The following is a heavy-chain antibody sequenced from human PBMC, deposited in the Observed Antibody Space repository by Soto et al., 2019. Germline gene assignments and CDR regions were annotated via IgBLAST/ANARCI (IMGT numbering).Heavy chain of an antibody. CDR3: ARGGHDSSADALDF. CDR1: SYTFTSFG. J-gene: IGHJ3*01. Sequence: AASVKVSCKASSYTFTSFGIIWVRQAPGQGLEWMGWISAYNGNTNYAQRVQGRVTMSTDTSTSTAYMELRSLRSDDTAVYYCARGGHDSSADALDFWGQGTMVTVSS. CDR2: ISAYNGNT. D-gene: IGHD3-22*01. V-gene: IGHV1-18*01.